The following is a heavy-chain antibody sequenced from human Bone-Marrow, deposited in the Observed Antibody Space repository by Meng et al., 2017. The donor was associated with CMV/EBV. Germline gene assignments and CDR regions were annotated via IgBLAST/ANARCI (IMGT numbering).Heavy chain of an antibody. CDR1: GGSFSGYY. Sequence: SETLSLTCTVYGGSFSGYYWSWICQPPGKGLEWIGEINHSGSTNYNPSLKSRVTISLDTSKNQFSLKMSSVTAADTAVYYCARESSWSSWFDPWGQGNLVTVSS. CDR3: ARESSWSSWFDP. D-gene: IGHD6-13*01. V-gene: IGHV4-34*01. J-gene: IGHJ5*02. CDR2: INHSGST.